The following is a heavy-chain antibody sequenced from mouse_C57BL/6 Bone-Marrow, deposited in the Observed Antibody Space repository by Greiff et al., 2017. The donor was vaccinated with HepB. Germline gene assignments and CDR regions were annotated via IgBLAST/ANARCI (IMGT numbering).Heavy chain of an antibody. J-gene: IGHJ1*03. V-gene: IGHV5-9-1*02. Sequence: EVQGVESGEGLVKPGGSLKLSCAASGFTFSSYAMSWVRQTPEKRLEWVAYISSGGDYIYYADTVKGRFTISRDNARNTLYLQMSSLKSGDTAMYYCTRDYYGSPGWYFDVWGTGTTVTVSS. CDR3: TRDYYGSPGWYFDV. CDR1: GFTFSSYA. CDR2: ISSGGDYI. D-gene: IGHD1-1*01.